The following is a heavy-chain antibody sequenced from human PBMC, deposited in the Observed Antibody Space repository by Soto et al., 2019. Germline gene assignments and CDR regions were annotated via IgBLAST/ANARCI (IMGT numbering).Heavy chain of an antibody. CDR1: GGSIGSYY. CDR3: ARGGIAAAGKYYYYMDV. V-gene: IGHV4-59*01. Sequence: SETLSLTCTVSGGSIGSYYWSWIRQPPGKGLEWIGYIYYSGSTNYNPSLKSRVTISVDTSKNQFSLKLSSVTAADTAVYYCARGGIAAAGKYYYYMDVWGKGTTVTVSS. D-gene: IGHD6-13*01. J-gene: IGHJ6*03. CDR2: IYYSGST.